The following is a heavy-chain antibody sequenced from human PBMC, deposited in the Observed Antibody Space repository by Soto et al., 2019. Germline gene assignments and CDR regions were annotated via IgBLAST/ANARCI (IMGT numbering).Heavy chain of an antibody. D-gene: IGHD1-26*01. CDR1: GFTFVGSA. Sequence: PWGSLRLSCAASGFTFVGSAIHWGRHSSFKGLEWVGRIRSKANSYATAYAASVKGRFTIPRDDSKNTAYLQMNSLKTEDTAVYYCTSRGWDDAFDIWGQGTMVTVSS. CDR2: IRSKANSYAT. CDR3: TSRGWDDAFDI. V-gene: IGHV3-73*01. J-gene: IGHJ3*02.